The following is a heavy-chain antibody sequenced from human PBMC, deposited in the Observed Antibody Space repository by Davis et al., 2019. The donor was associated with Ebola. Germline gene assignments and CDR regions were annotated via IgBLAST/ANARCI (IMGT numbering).Heavy chain of an antibody. CDR1: GGSISSSSYY. CDR2: INHSGST. J-gene: IGHJ6*04. D-gene: IGHD1-1*01. CDR3: ARIAAGTTEAQPYYYYYGMDV. V-gene: IGHV4-39*07. Sequence: PSETLSLTCTVSGGSISSSSYYWGWIRQPPGKGLEWIGEINHSGSTNYNPSLKSRVTISVDTSKNQFSLKLSSVTAADTAVYYCARIAAGTTEAQPYYYYYGMDVWGKGTTVTVSS.